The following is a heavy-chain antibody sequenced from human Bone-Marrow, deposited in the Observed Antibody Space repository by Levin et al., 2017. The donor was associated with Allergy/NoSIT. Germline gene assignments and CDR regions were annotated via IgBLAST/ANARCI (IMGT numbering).Heavy chain of an antibody. CDR2: ITSDGTNT. V-gene: IGHV3-64*01. D-gene: IGHD1-26*01. J-gene: IGHJ3*01. Sequence: GGSLRLSCAASGFSFSTYAMHWVRQAPGKGLEYVSTITSDGTNTYYQRSVRGRFTISRDNSKKTLYLQMDTLGAEDMAMYYCARDNQRALGATRYLFDLWGQGTMVTVSS. CDR1: GFSFSTYA. CDR3: ARDNQRALGATRYLFDL.